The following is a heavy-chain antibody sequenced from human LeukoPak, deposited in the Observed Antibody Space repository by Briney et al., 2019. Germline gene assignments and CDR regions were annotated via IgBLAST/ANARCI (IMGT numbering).Heavy chain of an antibody. CDR3: AREGLGAPTSASDAFDI. J-gene: IGHJ3*02. CDR2: IKQDGSEK. D-gene: IGHD3-16*01. CDR1: GFRFGSHW. V-gene: IGHV3-7*01. Sequence: GGSLRLSCEASGFRFGSHWMNWVRQVPGKGLEWVAKIKQDGSEKKHVDAVMGRFTISRDNAKNSLYLQLISLRAEDTAVYYCAREGLGAPTSASDAFDIWGQGTMVTVSS.